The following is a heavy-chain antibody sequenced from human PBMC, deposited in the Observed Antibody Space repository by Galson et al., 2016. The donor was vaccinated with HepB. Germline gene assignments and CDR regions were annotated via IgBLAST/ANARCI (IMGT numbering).Heavy chain of an antibody. D-gene: IGHD3-22*01. CDR1: GDSVSSDRAS. CDR2: TEYRAKWLT. J-gene: IGHJ4*02. Sequence: CAISGDSVSSDRASWNWIRRTPSRGLEWLGKTEYRAKWLTEYAPSVQGRITITPDTAKNHFSLHLTSVTPEDTAVYYCARDAYVVFTGGDGFDYWGQGTLVTVSS. V-gene: IGHV6-1*01. CDR3: ARDAYVVFTGGDGFDY.